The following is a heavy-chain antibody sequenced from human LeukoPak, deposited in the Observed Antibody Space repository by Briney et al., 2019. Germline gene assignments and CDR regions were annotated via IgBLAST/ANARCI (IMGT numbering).Heavy chain of an antibody. D-gene: IGHD3-10*01. CDR1: SXXA. V-gene: IGHV3-23*01. Sequence: SXXAMSWVRQAPGKGLEWVSAISGSGGSTYYADSVKGRFTISRDNSKNTLYLQMNSLRAEDTAVYYCAKTGSLWFGELLPLGWGQGTLVTVSS. CDR2: ISGSGGST. CDR3: AKTGSLWFGELLPLG. J-gene: IGHJ4*02.